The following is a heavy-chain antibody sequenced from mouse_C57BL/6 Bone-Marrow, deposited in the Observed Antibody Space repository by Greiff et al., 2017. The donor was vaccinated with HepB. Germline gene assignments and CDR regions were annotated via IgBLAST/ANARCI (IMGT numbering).Heavy chain of an antibody. CDR2: ISDGGSYT. CDR1: GFTFSSYA. V-gene: IGHV5-4*01. D-gene: IGHD4-1*01. J-gene: IGHJ2*01. CDR3: ARDQRTGYYFDY. Sequence: EVMLVESGGGLVKPGGSLKLSCAASGFTFSSYAMCWVRQTPEKRLEWVATISDGGSYTYYTDNVKGRFTISRDNAKNNLYLQMSHLKSEDTAMYYCARDQRTGYYFDYWGQGTTLTVSS.